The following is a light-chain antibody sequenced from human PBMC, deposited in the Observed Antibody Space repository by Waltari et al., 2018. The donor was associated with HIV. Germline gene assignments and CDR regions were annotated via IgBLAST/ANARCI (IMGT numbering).Light chain of an antibody. J-gene: IGKJ5*01. Sequence: DIQMTQSPSSLAASVGARVSITCRASQPINTWLAWYQQKPGSPPKLLVYKASTLQVGVPPRFSGSGWGTDFTLAIDTVQPDDFATYYCQQYNSDPSFGQGTRL. CDR2: KAS. V-gene: IGKV1-5*03. CDR3: QQYNSDPS. CDR1: QPINTW.